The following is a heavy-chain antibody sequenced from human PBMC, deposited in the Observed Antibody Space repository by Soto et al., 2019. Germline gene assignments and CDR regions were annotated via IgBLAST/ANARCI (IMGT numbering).Heavy chain of an antibody. CDR1: GFTFSSCE. CDR3: ARSDPLRQRGIXY. J-gene: IGHJ4*02. CDR2: ISSSGSTI. Sequence: EGSLRLSCAASGFTFSSCEMNWVRQAPGKGVEWVSYISSSGSTIYYADSVKVRSTISRDNANNSLYLQMNSLRAEDTAVYYCARSDPLRQRGIXYWGQGWLLTVXS. V-gene: IGHV3-48*03. D-gene: IGHD6-25*01.